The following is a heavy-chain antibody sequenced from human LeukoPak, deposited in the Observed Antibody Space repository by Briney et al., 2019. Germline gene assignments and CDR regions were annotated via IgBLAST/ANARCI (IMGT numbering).Heavy chain of an antibody. J-gene: IGHJ4*02. CDR1: GYTFTSYY. CDR2: INPSGGST. Sequence: ASVKVSCKASGYTFTSYYMHWVRQAPGQGLEWMGIINPSGGSTSYAKKFQGRVTMTRDTSTSTVYMELSSLRSDDTAMYYCARVGYGSGWYFDYWGQGSLVIVSS. V-gene: IGHV1-46*01. CDR3: ARVGYGSGWYFDY. D-gene: IGHD6-19*01.